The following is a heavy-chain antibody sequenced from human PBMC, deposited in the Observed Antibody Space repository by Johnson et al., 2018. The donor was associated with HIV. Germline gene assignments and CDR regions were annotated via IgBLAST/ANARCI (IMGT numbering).Heavy chain of an antibody. CDR2: IYSGGTT. J-gene: IGHJ3*02. D-gene: IGHD4-17*01. Sequence: HVQLVESGGGVVRPGGSLRLSCAASGFIIDDYGMSWVRQAPGKGLEWVSVIYSGGTTYYADSVKGRFTISRDNSKNTLYLQMNSLRAEDTAVYYCAKEGRDVLRDYDAFDMWGHGTMVIVSS. CDR3: AKEGRDVLRDYDAFDM. V-gene: IGHV3-NL1*01. CDR1: GFIIDDYG.